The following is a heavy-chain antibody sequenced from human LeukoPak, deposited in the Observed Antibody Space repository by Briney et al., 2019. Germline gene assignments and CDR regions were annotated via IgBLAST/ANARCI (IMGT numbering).Heavy chain of an antibody. CDR3: AKGRGLVVVAGAIPFDY. D-gene: IGHD2-2*01. CDR1: GFTFNIYA. Sequence: GGSLRLSCAASGFTFNIYAMSWVRQAPGQGLQWVSEISASGDSKFSAASVKGRFTISRDNSKNTVFLQMNSLGAEDTAVYYCAKGRGLVVVAGAIPFDYWGQGTLVTVSS. J-gene: IGHJ4*02. CDR2: ISASGDSK. V-gene: IGHV3-23*01.